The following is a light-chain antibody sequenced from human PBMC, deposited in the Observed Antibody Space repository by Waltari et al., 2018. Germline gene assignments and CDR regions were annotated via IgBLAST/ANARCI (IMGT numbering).Light chain of an antibody. CDR3: QHYVRLPAT. Sequence: EVVMTQSPATLSVSPGERVTLSCRASQTIRGSLAWYQQKPGQAPRLLISGASSRAAGIPDRHSGSGSGTDFLPTTPRLEPEDFAVYYCQHYVRLPATFGRGTKVEIK. J-gene: IGKJ1*01. V-gene: IGKV3-20*01. CDR1: QTIRGS. CDR2: GAS.